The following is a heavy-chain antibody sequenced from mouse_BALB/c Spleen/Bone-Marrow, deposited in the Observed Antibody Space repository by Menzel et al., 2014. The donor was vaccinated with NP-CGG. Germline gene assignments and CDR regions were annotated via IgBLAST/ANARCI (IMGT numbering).Heavy chain of an antibody. CDR2: ISSGGGST. D-gene: IGHD5-5*01. J-gene: IGHJ4*01. Sequence: EVKLVESGGGLVKPGGSLKLSCAASGFAFSSYDMSWVRQTPEKRLEWVAYISSGGGSTYYPDTVKGRFTISRDNAKNTLYLLMSSLKSEDTAMYYCARTTPYAMDYWGQGTSVTVSS. V-gene: IGHV5-12-1*01. CDR1: GFAFSSYD. CDR3: ARTTPYAMDY.